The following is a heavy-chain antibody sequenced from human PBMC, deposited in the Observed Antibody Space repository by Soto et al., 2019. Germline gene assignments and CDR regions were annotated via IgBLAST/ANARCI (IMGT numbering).Heavy chain of an antibody. CDR3: ARGLSIVVVPAATPFDP. D-gene: IGHD2-2*01. V-gene: IGHV1-2*02. J-gene: IGHJ5*02. CDR2: INPNSGGT. Sequence: GASVKVSCKASGYTFTGYYMHWVRQAPGQGLEWMGWINPNSGGTNYAQKFQGRVTMTRDTSISTAYMELSRLRSDDTAVYYCARGLSIVVVPAATPFDPWGQGTLV. CDR1: GYTFTGYY.